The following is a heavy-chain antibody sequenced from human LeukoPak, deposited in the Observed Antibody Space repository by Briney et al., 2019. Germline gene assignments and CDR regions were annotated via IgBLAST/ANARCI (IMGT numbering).Heavy chain of an antibody. CDR3: AREEDYGDRIWYFDL. D-gene: IGHD4-17*01. Sequence: SETLSLTCTVSGGSFSSSSYYWGWIRQPPGKGLEWIGSIYYSGSTYYNPSLKSRVTTSVDTSKNQFSLKLSSVTAADTAVYYCAREEDYGDRIWYFDLWGRGTLVTVSS. CDR2: IYYSGST. CDR1: GGSFSSSSYY. J-gene: IGHJ2*01. V-gene: IGHV4-39*07.